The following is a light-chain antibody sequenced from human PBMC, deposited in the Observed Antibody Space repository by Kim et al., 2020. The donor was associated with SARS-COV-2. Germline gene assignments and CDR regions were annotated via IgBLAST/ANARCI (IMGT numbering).Light chain of an antibody. Sequence: ASVGDRVTITCRASQSISTWLAWYQQKPGKPPKLLIYKASSLESGVPSRFSGSGSGTEFTLTISSLQPDDFATYYCQQYGSYAPYTFGQGTKLEI. CDR3: QQYGSYAPYT. CDR1: QSISTW. V-gene: IGKV1-5*03. CDR2: KAS. J-gene: IGKJ2*01.